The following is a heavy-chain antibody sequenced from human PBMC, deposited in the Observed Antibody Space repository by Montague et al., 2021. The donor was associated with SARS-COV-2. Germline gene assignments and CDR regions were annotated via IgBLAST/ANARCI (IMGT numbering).Heavy chain of an antibody. J-gene: IGHJ6*02. CDR3: TSGREGNYNVMDV. V-gene: IGHV6-1*01. CDR2: TYYRSKWYN. D-gene: IGHD1-1*01. Sequence: CAISGDSVAGDRATWNWVRQSPSIGLEWLGRTYYRSKWYNDYAVSVRGRVTINPDTSKNQFSLRLNSVTPEDTAMYYCTSGREGNYNVMDVWGQGTTVTVSS. CDR1: GDSVAGDRAT.